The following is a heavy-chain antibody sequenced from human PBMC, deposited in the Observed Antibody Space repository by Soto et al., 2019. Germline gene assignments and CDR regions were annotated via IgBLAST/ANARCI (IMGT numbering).Heavy chain of an antibody. D-gene: IGHD3-10*01. CDR1: GFTFSSYA. CDR2: ISGSGGST. Sequence: GGSLRLSCAASGFTFSSYAMSWVRQAPGKGLEWVSAISGSGGSTYYADSVKGRFTISRDNSKNTLYLQMNSLRAEDPVVYYCAKTGRFGELSSYYYGMDVWGQGTTVTVSS. J-gene: IGHJ6*02. CDR3: AKTGRFGELSSYYYGMDV. V-gene: IGHV3-23*01.